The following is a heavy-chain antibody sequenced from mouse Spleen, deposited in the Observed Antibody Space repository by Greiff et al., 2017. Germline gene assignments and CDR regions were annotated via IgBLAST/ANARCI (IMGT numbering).Heavy chain of an antibody. CDR3: ARNGYDGYFYAMDY. CDR2: INPNNGGT. D-gene: IGHD2-3*01. Sequence: EVQLQQSGPVLVKPGASVKMSCKASGYTFTDYNMDWVKQSPGKSLEWIGDINPNNGGTIYNQKFKGKATLTVDKSSSTAYMELRSLTSEDTSVYYCARNGYDGYFYAMDYWGQGTSVTVSS. J-gene: IGHJ4*01. V-gene: IGHV1-18*01. CDR1: GYTFTDYN.